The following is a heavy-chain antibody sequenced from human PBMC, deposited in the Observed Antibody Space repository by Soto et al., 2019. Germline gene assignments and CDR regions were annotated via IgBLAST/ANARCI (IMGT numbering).Heavy chain of an antibody. J-gene: IGHJ5*02. D-gene: IGHD2-15*01. CDR2: IRNKANNYAT. CDR3: TSHAPEDMIRT. Sequence: EVQLVESGGGLVQPGGSLKLSCAASGFTFSGSAMHWVRQASGKGLEWVGRIRNKANNYATAYAASVKGRFTISRDDSKNTAFLQMNSPKTEDTAVYYCTSHAPEDMIRTWGQGTLVTVSS. CDR1: GFTFSGSA. V-gene: IGHV3-73*02.